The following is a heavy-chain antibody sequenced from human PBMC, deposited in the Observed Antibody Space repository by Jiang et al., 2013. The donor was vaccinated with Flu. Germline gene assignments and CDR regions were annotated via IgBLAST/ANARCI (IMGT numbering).Heavy chain of an antibody. D-gene: IGHD6-13*01. J-gene: IGHJ4*02. Sequence: GWINTNTGDATYAQGFTGRLVFSLDTSVSTAYLQISSLKAEDTAVYYCARDPRQQFIRLFDSWGQGTLVTVSS. CDR3: ARDPRQQFIRLFDS. CDR2: INTNTGDA. V-gene: IGHV7-4-1*02.